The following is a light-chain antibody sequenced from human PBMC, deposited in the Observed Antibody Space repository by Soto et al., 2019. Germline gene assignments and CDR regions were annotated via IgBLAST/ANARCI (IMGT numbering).Light chain of an antibody. CDR1: QSLVHSDGNTH. J-gene: IGKJ2*01. CDR2: KVS. Sequence: DVVMTQSPLSLPVTLGQPASISCRSTQSLVHSDGNTHLNWFQQRPGQSPRRLICKVSNRDSGVPDRFSGSASGTDFTLKISRVEAEDVGVYYCMQRIAFPLTFGQGTKLEI. CDR3: MQRIAFPLT. V-gene: IGKV2-30*02.